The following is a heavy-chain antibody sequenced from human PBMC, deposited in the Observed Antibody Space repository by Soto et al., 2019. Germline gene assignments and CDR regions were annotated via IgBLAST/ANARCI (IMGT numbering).Heavy chain of an antibody. CDR2: IYYGGST. Sequence: QLQLQESGPGLVKPSETLSLTCTVSGGSISSSSYYWDWIRQPPGKGLEWIGSIYYGGSTYYNPSLPSRVPISVATSTSQFSLTLRSVTAADTAVYYCATSPHPAMVTDFDYWGQGTLVTVSS. CDR1: GGSISSSSYY. CDR3: ATSPHPAMVTDFDY. V-gene: IGHV4-39*01. J-gene: IGHJ4*02. D-gene: IGHD5-18*01.